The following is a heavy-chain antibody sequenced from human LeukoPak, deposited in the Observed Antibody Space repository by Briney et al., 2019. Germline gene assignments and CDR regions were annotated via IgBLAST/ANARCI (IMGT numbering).Heavy chain of an antibody. CDR2: MNPNSGNT. Sequence: GASVKVSCRASGYTFTSYGITWVRQAPGQGLEWMGWMNPNSGNTGYAQKFQGRVTMTRNTSISTAYMELSSLRSEDTAVYYCARGLLVRYFDWSPNYYGMDVWGQGTTVTVSS. V-gene: IGHV1-8*02. D-gene: IGHD3-9*01. CDR3: ARGLLVRYFDWSPNYYGMDV. CDR1: GYTFTSYG. J-gene: IGHJ6*02.